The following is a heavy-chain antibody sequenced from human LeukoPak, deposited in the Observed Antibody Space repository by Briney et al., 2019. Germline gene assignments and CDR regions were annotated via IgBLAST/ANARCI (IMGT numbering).Heavy chain of an antibody. CDR3: ARERVYDSSGGYAFDI. CDR2: INPNSGGT. CDR1: GYTFTGYY. V-gene: IGHV1-2*02. J-gene: IGHJ3*02. D-gene: IGHD3-22*01. Sequence: GASVKVSCKASGYTFTGYYMHWVRQAPGQGLEWMGWINPNSGGTNYAQKFQGRVTMTRDTSISTAYMGLSRLRSDDTAVYYCARERVYDSSGGYAFDIWGQGTMVTVSS.